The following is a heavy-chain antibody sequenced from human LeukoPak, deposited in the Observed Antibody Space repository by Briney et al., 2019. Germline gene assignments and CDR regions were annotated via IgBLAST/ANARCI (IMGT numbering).Heavy chain of an antibody. CDR1: GGSTSSYY. CDR2: IYYSGST. V-gene: IGHV4-59*01. D-gene: IGHD7-27*01. Sequence: KPSETLSLTCTVSGGSTSSYYWSWIRQPPGKGLEWIGYIYYSGSTNYNPSLKSRVTISVDTSKNRFSLKLSSVTAADTAVYYCARIPGDYWGQGTLVTVSS. J-gene: IGHJ4*02. CDR3: ARIPGDY.